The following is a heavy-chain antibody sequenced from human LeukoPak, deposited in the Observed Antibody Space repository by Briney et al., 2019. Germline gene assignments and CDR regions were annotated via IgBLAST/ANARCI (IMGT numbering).Heavy chain of an antibody. V-gene: IGHV1-18*01. Sequence: ASVKVSCKASGYTFTSFGISWVRQAPGQGLEWVGWISAYNGYNGHTNYTQKLQGRVTMTTDTSTSTAYMELRSLRSDDTAVYYCARAWRGYSGSYLYMDVWGKGTTVTVSS. CDR3: ARAWRGYSGSYLYMDV. CDR2: ISAYNGYNGHT. D-gene: IGHD1-26*01. J-gene: IGHJ6*03. CDR1: GYTFTSFG.